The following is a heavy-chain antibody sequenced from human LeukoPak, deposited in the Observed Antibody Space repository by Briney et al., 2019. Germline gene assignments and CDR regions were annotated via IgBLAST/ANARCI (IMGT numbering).Heavy chain of an antibody. J-gene: IGHJ4*02. CDR3: AKDWSSGIFGSYYFDY. CDR2: IWYDGSNK. CDR1: GFTFSSYG. D-gene: IGHD3-3*01. Sequence: AGRSLRLSCAASGFTFSSYGMHWVRQAPGKGLEWGAVIWYDGSNKYYADSVKGRFTIFRDNSKNTLYLQMNSLRAEDTAVYYCAKDWSSGIFGSYYFDYWGQGTLVTVSS. V-gene: IGHV3-33*06.